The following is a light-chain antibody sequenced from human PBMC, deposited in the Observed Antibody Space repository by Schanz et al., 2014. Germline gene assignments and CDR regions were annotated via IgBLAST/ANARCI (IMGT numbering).Light chain of an antibody. CDR1: QSVSSN. V-gene: IGKV3-20*01. J-gene: IGKJ4*01. CDR2: GAS. CDR3: QQYGVSPLT. Sequence: EIVMTQSPATLSVSPGERATLSCRASQSVSSNLAWYQKRPGQAPRLLIYGASSRATGIPDRFSGSESGTDFTLTISSLEPEDFAVYYCQQYGVSPLTFGGGTKV.